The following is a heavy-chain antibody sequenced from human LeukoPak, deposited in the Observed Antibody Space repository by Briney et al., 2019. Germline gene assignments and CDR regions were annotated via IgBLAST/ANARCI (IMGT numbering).Heavy chain of an antibody. J-gene: IGHJ3*02. V-gene: IGHV3-53*05. CDR2: IYSGSST. CDR3: ARDRDIVVVPAAMGDAFDI. D-gene: IGHD2-2*01. CDR1: GFTVGTNY. Sequence: GGSLRLSCAASGFTVGTNYMSWVRQAPGKGLEWVSLIYSGSSTYYANSVKGRFTISRDNSKNTVYLQMNSLRAEDTAVYYCARDRDIVVVPAAMGDAFDIWGQGTMVTVSS.